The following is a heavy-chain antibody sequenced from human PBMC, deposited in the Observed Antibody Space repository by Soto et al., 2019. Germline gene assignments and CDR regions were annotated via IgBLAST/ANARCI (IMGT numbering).Heavy chain of an antibody. J-gene: IGHJ4*02. V-gene: IGHV3-21*06. Sequence: PGGSLRLSCAASGFTFTRYSMNWVRQAPGKGLEWVSSISSTTNYIYYGDSMKGRFTISRDNGKNSLYLEMHSLRAEDTAVYYCARESEDLTSNFDYCGQGTLVTVSS. CDR3: ARESEDLTSNFDY. CDR2: ISSTTNYI. CDR1: GFTFTRYS.